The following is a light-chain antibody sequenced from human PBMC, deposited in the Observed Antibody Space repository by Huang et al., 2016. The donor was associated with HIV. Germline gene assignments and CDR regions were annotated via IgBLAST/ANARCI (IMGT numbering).Light chain of an antibody. CDR3: QQYSVYPWT. V-gene: IGKV1-16*02. CDR2: AAY. Sequence: DIQMTQSPSSLSASVGDRVTITGRASKDIGNYLVWRQHKPGKAPKSLIYAAYNLQSWVPSKFSGSASWRNFTLTISSLQPEDFATYYCQQYSVYPWTFGQGTKVEIK. CDR1: KDIGNY. J-gene: IGKJ1*01.